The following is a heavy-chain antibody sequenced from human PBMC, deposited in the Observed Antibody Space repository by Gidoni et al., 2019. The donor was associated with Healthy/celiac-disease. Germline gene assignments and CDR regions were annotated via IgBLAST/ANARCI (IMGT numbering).Heavy chain of an antibody. V-gene: IGHV3-21*01. CDR2: ISSSSSYI. CDR3: ARDRDYGDYALFGY. CDR1: GFTFSSYS. J-gene: IGHJ4*02. Sequence: EVQLVESGGGLVKPGGSLSLSCAASGFTFSSYSMNWVRQATGKGLEWVSSISSSSSYIYYADSVKGLFTISRDNAKNSLYLQMNSLRAEDTAVYYCARDRDYGDYALFGYWGQGTLVTVSS. D-gene: IGHD4-17*01.